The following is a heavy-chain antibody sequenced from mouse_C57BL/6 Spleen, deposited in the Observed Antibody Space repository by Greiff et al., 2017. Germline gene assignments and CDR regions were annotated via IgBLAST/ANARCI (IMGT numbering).Heavy chain of an antibody. V-gene: IGHV3-6*01. CDR2: ISYDGSN. J-gene: IGHJ4*01. Sequence: EVQLQQSGPGLVKPSQSLSLTCSVTGYSITSGYYWNWIRQFPGNKLEWMGYISYDGSNNYNPSLKNRISITRDTSKNQFFLKLNSVTTEDTATYYCASYYGAMDYWGQGTSVTVSS. CDR1: GYSITSGYY. D-gene: IGHD2-1*01. CDR3: ASYYGAMDY.